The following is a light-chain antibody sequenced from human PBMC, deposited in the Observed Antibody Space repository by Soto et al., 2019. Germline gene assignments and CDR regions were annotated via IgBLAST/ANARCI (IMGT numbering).Light chain of an antibody. Sequence: QLVLTQSPSAAASLGDSVTLTCTLSSGHSRYTIAWHQKQPEKGPRYLMKVESDGSHSKGDGIPDRFSGSSSGAERYLTLSGLQSEDEADYYCQTGGTGIPFGGGTKLTVL. CDR3: QTGGTGIP. CDR2: VESDGSH. CDR1: SGHSRYT. V-gene: IGLV4-69*01. J-gene: IGLJ2*01.